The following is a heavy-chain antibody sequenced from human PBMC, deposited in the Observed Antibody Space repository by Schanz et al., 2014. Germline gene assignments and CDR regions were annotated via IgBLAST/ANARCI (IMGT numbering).Heavy chain of an antibody. V-gene: IGHV1-69*09. CDR3: AGTYCSSTSCYTGYYYMDV. D-gene: IGHD2-2*02. CDR1: GGTFSTYP. CDR2: IIPIHGIV. J-gene: IGHJ6*03. Sequence: VQLVQSGAEVKKPGSSMKVSCKASGGTFSTYPINWLRQAPGQGLEWMGRIIPIHGIVNYAQRFQDRVRITADKSTSTAYMELSSLRSDDTAVYYCAGTYCSSTSCYTGYYYMDVWGKGTTVTVSS.